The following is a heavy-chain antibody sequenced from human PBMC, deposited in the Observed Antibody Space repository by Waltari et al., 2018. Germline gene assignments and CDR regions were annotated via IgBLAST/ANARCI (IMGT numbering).Heavy chain of an antibody. CDR3: ASMYYYDSSGYYWTSDY. D-gene: IGHD3-22*01. Sequence: QVQLVQSGAEVKKPGASVKVSCKASGYTFTGYYMHWVRQAPGQGLEWMGRINPNSGGTNYAQKFQGRVTMTRDTSISTAYMELSRLRSDDTAVYYCASMYYYDSSGYYWTSDYWGQGTLVTVSS. CDR2: INPNSGGT. J-gene: IGHJ4*02. CDR1: GYTFTGYY. V-gene: IGHV1-2*06.